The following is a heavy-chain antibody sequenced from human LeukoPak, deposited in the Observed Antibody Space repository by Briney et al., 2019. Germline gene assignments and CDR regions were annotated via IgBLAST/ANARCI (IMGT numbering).Heavy chain of an antibody. V-gene: IGHV3-7*01. J-gene: IGHJ3*02. CDR3: ARGSIAVAGGTSDAFDI. D-gene: IGHD6-19*01. CDR2: IKEDGSEK. CDR1: GFTFSSYW. Sequence: PGGSLRLSCAASGFTFSSYWMNWVRQAPGKGLEWVANIKEDGSEKYYVDSEKGRFTISRENAKNSLYLQMNSLRAGDTAVYYCARGSIAVAGGTSDAFDIWGQGTMVTVSS.